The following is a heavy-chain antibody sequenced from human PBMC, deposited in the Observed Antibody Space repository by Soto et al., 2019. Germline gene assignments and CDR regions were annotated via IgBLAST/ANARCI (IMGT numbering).Heavy chain of an antibody. J-gene: IGHJ6*02. CDR1: EFTFNTYA. Sequence: QAQLVESGGGVVEPGRSLRLSCAASEFTFNTYAMHWVRQAPGKGLEWVAVIAYDGNDKYYADSVKGRFTISRDNSKNALYLQMNTLRREDTAMYYCARDVGNYVPYYYGMDVWGQGTTVTVSS. D-gene: IGHD1-7*01. CDR2: IAYDGNDK. V-gene: IGHV3-30*03. CDR3: ARDVGNYVPYYYGMDV.